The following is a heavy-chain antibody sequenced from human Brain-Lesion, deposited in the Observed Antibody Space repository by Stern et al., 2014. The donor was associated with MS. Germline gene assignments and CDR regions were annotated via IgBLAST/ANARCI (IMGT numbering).Heavy chain of an antibody. J-gene: IGHJ6*02. CDR1: GGSISSGGYY. CDR2: IFNSGST. V-gene: IGHV4-61*02. D-gene: IGHD2-2*01. Sequence: VQLVQSGPGLVKPSQTLSLSCTVSGGSISSGGYYWSWIRQPAGKGLEWIGRIFNSGSTRYNPSLKTRGPISIDTSKNQFPLRLNSMTAADTAVYYCARGRVVPGFQYYATDVWGQGTTVIVSS. CDR3: ARGRVVPGFQYYATDV.